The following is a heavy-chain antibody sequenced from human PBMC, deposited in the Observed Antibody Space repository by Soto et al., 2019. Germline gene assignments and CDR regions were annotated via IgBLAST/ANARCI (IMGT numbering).Heavy chain of an antibody. D-gene: IGHD2-21*01. J-gene: IGHJ6*02. CDR3: TTDHPGIGYYYGMDV. Sequence: GSLRLSCAAGGFTFRNAWLSLVRQAPGRGLEWVGRIKSKTDGGTTDYAAPVKGRVTISRDDSKNTLYLQMNSLKTEDTAVYYCTTDHPGIGYYYGMDVWGQGTTVTVSS. CDR1: GFTFRNAW. CDR2: IKSKTDGGTT. V-gene: IGHV3-15*01.